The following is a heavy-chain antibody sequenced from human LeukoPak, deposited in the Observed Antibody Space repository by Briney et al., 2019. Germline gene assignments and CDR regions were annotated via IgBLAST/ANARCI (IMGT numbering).Heavy chain of an antibody. CDR2: ISGSGGST. CDR1: GFTFSSYA. V-gene: IGHV3-23*01. Sequence: GGSLRLSCAASGFTFSSYAMSWVRQAPGKGLEWVSAISGSGGSTYYADSVKGRFTISGDNSKNTLYLQMNSLRAEDTAVYYCAKSATKYQLQRNWFDPWGQGTLVTVSS. D-gene: IGHD2-2*01. CDR3: AKSATKYQLQRNWFDP. J-gene: IGHJ5*02.